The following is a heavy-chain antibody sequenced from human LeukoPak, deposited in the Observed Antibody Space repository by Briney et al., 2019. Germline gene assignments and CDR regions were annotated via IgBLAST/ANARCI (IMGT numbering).Heavy chain of an antibody. CDR3: AKDLSVAVAGLGFDY. CDR2: ITNSGGTT. J-gene: IGHJ4*02. D-gene: IGHD6-19*01. V-gene: IGHV3-23*01. CDR1: GFTFSNFA. Sequence: GGSLRLSCAASGFTFSNFAMSWVRQPPGKGLEWVSAITNSGGTTYYADSVKGRFTISRDNSMNTLYLQMNSLRAEDTAVYYCAKDLSVAVAGLGFDYWGQGTLVTVSS.